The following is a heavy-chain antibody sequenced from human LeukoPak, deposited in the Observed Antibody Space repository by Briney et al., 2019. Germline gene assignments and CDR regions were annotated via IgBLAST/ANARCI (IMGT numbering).Heavy chain of an antibody. CDR3: ARERGGSGNMEFDY. CDR1: GFTVNSNF. D-gene: IGHD3-10*01. J-gene: IGHJ4*02. CDR2: IYSGGST. Sequence: GGSLRLSCAASGFTVNSNFMSWVRQAPGRGLEWVSVIYSGGSTYYADSVKGRFTISRDNSKNTLYLQMNSLRAEDTAVYYCARERGGSGNMEFDYWGQGTLVTVSS. V-gene: IGHV3-66*01.